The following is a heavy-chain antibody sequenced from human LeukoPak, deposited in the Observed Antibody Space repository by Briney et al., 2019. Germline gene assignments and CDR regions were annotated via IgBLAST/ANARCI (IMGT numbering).Heavy chain of an antibody. V-gene: IGHV3-23*01. CDR1: GDSISSGNYY. D-gene: IGHD6-13*01. J-gene: IGHJ4*02. CDR3: AKGDSFSRFYYYFDY. Sequence: ETLSLTCTVSGDSISSGNYYWSWVRQAPGKGLEWVSAITGSGDDTYYADSVKGRFTISRDNSKNTLYLQMNSLRAEDTAVYYCAKGDSFSRFYYYFDYWGQGTLVTVSS. CDR2: ITGSGDDT.